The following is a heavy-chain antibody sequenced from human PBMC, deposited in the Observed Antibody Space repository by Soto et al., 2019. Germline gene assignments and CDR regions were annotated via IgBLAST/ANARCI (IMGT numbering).Heavy chain of an antibody. CDR2: IFYSGTT. V-gene: IGHV4-31*03. CDR3: ARSVDP. CDR1: GGSISSGGYY. Sequence: TSETLSLSCTVSGGSISSGGYYWSWIRQHPGKGLEWIGYIFYSGTTYYDPSLKSRVTISVDTSKNQFSLKLSSVTAADAAVYYCARSVDPWGQGTLVTVSS. J-gene: IGHJ5*02.